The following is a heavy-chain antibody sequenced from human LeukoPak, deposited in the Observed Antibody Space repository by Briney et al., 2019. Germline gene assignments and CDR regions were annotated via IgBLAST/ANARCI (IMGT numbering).Heavy chain of an antibody. D-gene: IGHD6-13*01. CDR1: GFTFSSYA. V-gene: IGHV3-23*01. CDR3: AKRGEAAAGYFDY. Sequence: QSGGSLRLSCAASGFTFSSYAMSWVRQAPGKGLEWVSAISGSGGSTYHADSVKGRFTISRDNSKNTLYLQMNSLRAEDTAVYYRAKRGEAAAGYFDYRGQGTLVTVSS. J-gene: IGHJ4*02. CDR2: ISGSGGST.